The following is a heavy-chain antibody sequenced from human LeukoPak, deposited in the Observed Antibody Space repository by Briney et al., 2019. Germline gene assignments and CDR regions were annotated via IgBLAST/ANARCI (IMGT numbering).Heavy chain of an antibody. Sequence: SVKVSCKASGGTFSSYAISWERQAPGQGLEWMGGIIPIFGTANYAQKFQGRVTITADESTSTAYMGLSSLRSEDTAVYYCARGVNVGILTGYPNAEYFQHWGQGTLVTVSS. D-gene: IGHD3-9*01. CDR3: ARGVNVGILTGYPNAEYFQH. CDR1: GGTFSSYA. J-gene: IGHJ1*01. V-gene: IGHV1-69*13. CDR2: IIPIFGTA.